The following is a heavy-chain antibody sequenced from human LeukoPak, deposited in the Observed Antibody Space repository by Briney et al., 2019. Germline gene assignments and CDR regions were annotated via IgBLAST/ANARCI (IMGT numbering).Heavy chain of an antibody. CDR1: GFTFDDYA. V-gene: IGHV3-9*03. CDR3: AKDLEWELSACAFDI. D-gene: IGHD1-26*01. Sequence: GGSLRLSCAASGFTFDDYAMHWVRQAPGKGLEWVSGISWNSGSIGYADSVKGRFTISRDNAKNSLYLQMNSLRAEDMALYYCAKDLEWELSACAFDIWGQGTMVTVSS. CDR2: ISWNSGSI. J-gene: IGHJ3*02.